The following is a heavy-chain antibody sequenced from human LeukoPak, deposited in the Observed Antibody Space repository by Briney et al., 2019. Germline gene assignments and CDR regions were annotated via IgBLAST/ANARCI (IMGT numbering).Heavy chain of an antibody. V-gene: IGHV1-69*06. CDR2: IIPIFGTA. J-gene: IGHJ6*03. CDR1: GGTFSNYA. Sequence: SVKVSCKASGGTFSNYAISWVRQAPGQGLEWMGGIIPIFGTANYAQKFRGRVTITADKSTRTAYMELSSLRSEDTAVYYCARDRTPYYYGSGSYLYYYMDVWGKGTTVTISS. CDR3: ARDRTPYYYGSGSYLYYYMDV. D-gene: IGHD3-10*01.